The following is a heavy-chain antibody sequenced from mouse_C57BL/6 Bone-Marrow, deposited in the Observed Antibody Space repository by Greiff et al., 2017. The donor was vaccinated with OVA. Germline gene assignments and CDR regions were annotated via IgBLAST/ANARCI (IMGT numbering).Heavy chain of an antibody. CDR2: IRSKSNNYAT. V-gene: IGHV10-1*01. CDR1: GFSFNTYA. D-gene: IGHD1-1*02. J-gene: IGHJ2*01. CDR3: VRHNGPYYCDY. Sequence: EVMLVESGGGLVQPKGSLKLSCAASGFSFNTYAMNWVRQAPGKGLEWVARIRSKSNNYATYYADSVKDRFTISRDDSESMLYLQMNNLKTEDTAMYYCVRHNGPYYCDYWGQGTTLTVSS.